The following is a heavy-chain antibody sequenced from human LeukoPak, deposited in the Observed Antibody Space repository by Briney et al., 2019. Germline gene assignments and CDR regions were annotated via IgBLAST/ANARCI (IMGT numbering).Heavy chain of an antibody. J-gene: IGHJ4*02. CDR3: AKDRHPARTDGYYFDY. Sequence: GGSLRLSCAASAFTFRTYGMHGVRQAPGKGLEWVAVISYDANNKNYEDSVKGRFTISRDNSKNTLYLQMNSLRAEDTAVYYCAKDRHPARTDGYYFDYWGQGTLVTVSS. D-gene: IGHD1-14*01. V-gene: IGHV3-30*18. CDR2: ISYDANNK. CDR1: AFTFRTYG.